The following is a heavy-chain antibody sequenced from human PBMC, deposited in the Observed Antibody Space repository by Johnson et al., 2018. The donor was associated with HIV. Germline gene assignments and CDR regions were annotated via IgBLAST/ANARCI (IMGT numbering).Heavy chain of an antibody. J-gene: IGHJ3*02. CDR2: IRYDGSNK. Sequence: VQLVESGGGVVQPGGSLRLSCAASGFTFSSYGMHWVRQAPGKGLAWVAFIRYDGSNKYYADSVKGRFTISRDNSKNTLYLQINSLKIEDTAVYFCTTEGDAFDIWGQGTMVTVSS. CDR1: GFTFSSYG. CDR3: TTEGDAFDI. V-gene: IGHV3-30*02.